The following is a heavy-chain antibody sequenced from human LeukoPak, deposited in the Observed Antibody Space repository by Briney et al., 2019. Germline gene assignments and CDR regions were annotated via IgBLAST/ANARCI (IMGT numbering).Heavy chain of an antibody. CDR1: GFTVSSNY. CDR3: ARGIAAAAWGNY. J-gene: IGHJ4*02. CDR2: IYSGGST. Sequence: GGSLRLSCAASGFTVSSNYMSWVRQAPGKGLEWVSVIYSGGSTYYADSVKGRFTISRDNSKNTLYLQMNSLRAEDTAVYYCARGIAAAAWGNYWGQGTLVTVSS. D-gene: IGHD6-13*01. V-gene: IGHV3-66*01.